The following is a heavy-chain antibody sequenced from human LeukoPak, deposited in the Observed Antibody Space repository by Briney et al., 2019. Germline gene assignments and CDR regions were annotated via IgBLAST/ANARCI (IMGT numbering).Heavy chain of an antibody. V-gene: IGHV7-4-1*02. CDR3: ARVSYSSGRRWFDP. CDR1: GYTFTSYA. D-gene: IGHD6-19*01. Sequence: ASVKVSCKASGYTFTSYAMNWVRQAPGQGLEWMGWINTNTGNPTYAQGFTGRFVFSLDTSVSTAYLQISSLKAEDTAVYYCARVSYSSGRRWFDPWGQGTLVTVSS. J-gene: IGHJ5*02. CDR2: INTNTGNP.